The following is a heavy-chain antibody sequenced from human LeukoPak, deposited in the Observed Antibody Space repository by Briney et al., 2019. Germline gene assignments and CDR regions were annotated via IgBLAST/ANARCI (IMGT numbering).Heavy chain of an antibody. CDR2: IYYSGST. D-gene: IGHD5-12*01. V-gene: IGHV4-59*08. CDR1: GGPISSYY. J-gene: IGHJ6*03. Sequence: TSETLSLTCTVSGGPISSYYWSWIRQPPGKGLEWIGYIYYSGSTNYNPSLKSRVTISVDTSKNQFSLKLSSVTAADTAVYYCARHSRGYDFPATYYYYYYMDVWGKGTTVTVSS. CDR3: ARHSRGYDFPATYYYYYYMDV.